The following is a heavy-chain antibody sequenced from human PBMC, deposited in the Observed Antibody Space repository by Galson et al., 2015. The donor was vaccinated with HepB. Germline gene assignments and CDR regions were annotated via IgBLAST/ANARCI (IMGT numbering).Heavy chain of an antibody. J-gene: IGHJ4*02. CDR2: IYYSGST. CDR1: GGSISSYY. Sequence: ETLSLTCTVSGGSISSYYWSWIRQPPGKGLEWIGYIYYSGSTNYNPSLKSRVTISVDTSKNQFSLKLSSVTAADTAVYYCARSRGGSSWYGGYYFDYWGQGTLVTVSS. CDR3: ARSRGGSSWYGGYYFDY. V-gene: IGHV4-59*01. D-gene: IGHD6-13*01.